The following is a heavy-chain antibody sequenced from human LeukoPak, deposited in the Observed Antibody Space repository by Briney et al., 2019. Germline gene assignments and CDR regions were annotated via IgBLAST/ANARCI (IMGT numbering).Heavy chain of an antibody. J-gene: IGHJ4*02. CDR2: IKEDGSEK. D-gene: IGHD2-8*02. CDR1: GFTSSNYW. CDR3: ARVASGDYVGY. V-gene: IGHV3-7*01. Sequence: GGSLRLSCAASGFTSSNYWMSWVRQAPGKGLEWVANIKEDGSEKYHVDSVKGRFTISRDNAKNSLYLQMNSLTTEDTAVYHCARVASGDYVGYWGQGTLVTVSS.